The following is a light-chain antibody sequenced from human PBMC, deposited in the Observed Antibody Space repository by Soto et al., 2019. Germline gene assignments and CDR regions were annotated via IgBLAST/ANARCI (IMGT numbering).Light chain of an antibody. CDR3: QQSFTTPLT. J-gene: IGKJ4*01. Sequence: DIQMTQSPASLSASVGDRVTITCRASQNIGRFLNWHQQKPGKAPNVLINVASTLRSGVPSRFSGSGSGTDVNLTINSLQPEDFATYVCQQSFTTPLTFGGGTKVDIK. CDR1: QNIGRF. V-gene: IGKV1-39*01. CDR2: VAS.